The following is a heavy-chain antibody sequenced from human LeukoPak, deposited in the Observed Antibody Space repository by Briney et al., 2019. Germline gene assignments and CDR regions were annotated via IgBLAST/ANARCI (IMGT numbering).Heavy chain of an antibody. J-gene: IGHJ6*02. D-gene: IGHD3-3*01. CDR2: ISAYNGNT. CDR3: AGDPFYEFWSGYSPGGV. Sequence: ASVKVSCKASGYTFTSYGISWVRQAPGQGLEWMGWISAYNGNTNYAQKLQGRVTMTTDTSTSTAYMELRSLRSDDTAVYYCAGDPFYEFWSGYSPGGVWGQGTTVTVSS. CDR1: GYTFTSYG. V-gene: IGHV1-18*01.